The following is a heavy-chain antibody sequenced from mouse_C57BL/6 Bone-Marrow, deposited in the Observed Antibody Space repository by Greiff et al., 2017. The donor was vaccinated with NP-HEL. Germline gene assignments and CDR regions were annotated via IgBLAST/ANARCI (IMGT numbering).Heavy chain of an antibody. CDR1: GFNIKDDY. Sequence: VQLQQSGAELVRPGASVKLSCTVSGFNIKDDYMHWVKQRPEQGLEWIGWIDPENGDTEYASKFQGKATLTEDTSSNTAYLQLSSLTSEDTAVYYCTTGGSSPYAMDYWGQGTSVTVSS. CDR2: IDPENGDT. V-gene: IGHV14-4*01. D-gene: IGHD1-1*01. J-gene: IGHJ4*01. CDR3: TTGGSSPYAMDY.